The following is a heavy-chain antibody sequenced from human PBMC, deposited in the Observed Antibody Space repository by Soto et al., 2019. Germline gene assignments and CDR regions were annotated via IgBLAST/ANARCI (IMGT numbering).Heavy chain of an antibody. CDR2: LNPRNGQT. J-gene: IGHJ4*02. D-gene: IGHD5-18*01. CDR3: AREADTSMVDY. Sequence: QVQLVQSGAEVKKPGASVKVSCQTSGYNFSTYYFYWVRQAAGQGPEWMGWLNPRNGQTGYVQKFRGRISMTRDTSIATVYLELSRLTSEDTAIYYCAREADTSMVDYWGQGTLVTVSS. V-gene: IGHV1-8*01. CDR1: GYNFSTYY.